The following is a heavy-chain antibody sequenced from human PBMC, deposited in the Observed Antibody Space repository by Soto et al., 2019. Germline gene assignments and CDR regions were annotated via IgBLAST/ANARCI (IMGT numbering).Heavy chain of an antibody. CDR1: GGTFSSYA. J-gene: IGHJ4*02. CDR3: ARELPKYSSSPGLIDY. D-gene: IGHD6-13*01. Sequence: ASVKVSCKASGGTFSSYAISWVRQAPGQGLEWMGGIIPIFGTANYAQKFQGRVTITADKSTSTAYMELSSLRSEDTAVYYCARELPKYSSSPGLIDYWGQGTLVTVSS. V-gene: IGHV1-69*06. CDR2: IIPIFGTA.